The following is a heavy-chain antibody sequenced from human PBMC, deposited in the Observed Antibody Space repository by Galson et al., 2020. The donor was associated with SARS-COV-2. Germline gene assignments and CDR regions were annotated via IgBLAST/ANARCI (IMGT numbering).Heavy chain of an antibody. J-gene: IGHJ3*01. CDR3: AREAQWPSGAFDF. CDR2: IWYDGSNK. CDR1: GFTFSSYG. D-gene: IGHD6-19*01. V-gene: IGHV3-33*01. Sequence: GGSLRLSCAASGFTFSSYGMHWVRQAPGKGLEWVAVIWYDGSNKYYADSVKGRFTISRDNSKNTLYLQMNSLRAEDTAVYYCAREAQWPSGAFDFWGQGTMVTVSS.